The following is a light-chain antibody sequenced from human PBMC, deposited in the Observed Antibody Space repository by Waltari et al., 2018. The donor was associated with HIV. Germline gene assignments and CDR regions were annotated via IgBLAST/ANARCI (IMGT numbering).Light chain of an antibody. CDR1: QGISSA. CDR2: DAS. J-gene: IGKJ3*01. Sequence: AIQLTQSPSSLSASVGDRVTITCRASQGISSALAWYQQRPGKAPKLLIYDASSLESGDPSRFSGSGSGTDFTLTISSLQPEDFATYYCQQSKNYPFTFGPGTKVDIK. V-gene: IGKV1D-13*01. CDR3: QQSKNYPFT.